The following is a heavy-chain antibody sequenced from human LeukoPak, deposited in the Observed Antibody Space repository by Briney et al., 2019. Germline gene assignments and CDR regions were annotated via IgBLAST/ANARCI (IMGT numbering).Heavy chain of an antibody. V-gene: IGHV3-23*01. D-gene: IGHD3-16*01. CDR1: GFTFSSYA. CDR3: AKASWVSSADAVL. CDR2: LRGDGET. J-gene: IGHJ4*02. Sequence: GGSLRLSGAASGFTFSSYAMSWVRQAPARGLEWVSSLRGDGETFYADSVKGRFTLSRDDSRNTVYLQLNNLRVEDTAVYYCAKASWVSSADAVLWGQGTLVTVSS.